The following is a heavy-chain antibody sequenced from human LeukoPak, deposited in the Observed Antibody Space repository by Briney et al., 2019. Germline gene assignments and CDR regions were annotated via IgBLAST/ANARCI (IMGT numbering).Heavy chain of an antibody. Sequence: SEALSLTCTVSGGSISSYYWSWIRQPAGKGLEWIGRIYTSGSTNYNPSLKSRVTMSVDTSKNQFSLKLSSVTAADTAVYYCARELSSSDYYFRDAFDIWGQGTMVTVSS. CDR1: GGSISSYY. D-gene: IGHD3-22*01. J-gene: IGHJ3*02. CDR3: ARELSSSDYYFRDAFDI. V-gene: IGHV4-4*07. CDR2: IYTSGST.